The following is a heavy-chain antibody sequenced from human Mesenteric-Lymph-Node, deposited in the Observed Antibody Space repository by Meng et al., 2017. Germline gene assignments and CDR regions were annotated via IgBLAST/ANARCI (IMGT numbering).Heavy chain of an antibody. CDR2: VYHRGDT. D-gene: IGHD6-19*01. V-gene: IGHV4-4*02. CDR3: ARVGQWLPIDY. Sequence: QVQLQGSGPELVNPSGTLSLTCPVSGDSISSDIWWSWVRQPPGKGLEWIGEVYHRGDTNYNPSLKSRVDISVDKSKNQFYLSLFSVTAADTAVYYCARVGQWLPIDYWGQGTLVTVSS. CDR1: GDSISSDIW. J-gene: IGHJ4*02.